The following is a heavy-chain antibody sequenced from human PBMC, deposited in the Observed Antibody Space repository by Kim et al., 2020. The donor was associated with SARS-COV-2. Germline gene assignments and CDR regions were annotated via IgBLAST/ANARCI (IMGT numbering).Heavy chain of an antibody. Sequence: GGSLRLSCAASGFTFRSYGMYWVRQAPGKGLEWVAVIWSDGNKKYYADSVKGRFTISRDNSKNTLYLQMNSLRAEDTAVYYCARDLIRGIGGNYLYYYYGMDVWGQGTTVTVSS. V-gene: IGHV3-33*01. CDR3: ARDLIRGIGGNYLYYYYGMDV. CDR1: GFTFRSYG. J-gene: IGHJ6*02. CDR2: IWSDGNKK. D-gene: IGHD1-26*01.